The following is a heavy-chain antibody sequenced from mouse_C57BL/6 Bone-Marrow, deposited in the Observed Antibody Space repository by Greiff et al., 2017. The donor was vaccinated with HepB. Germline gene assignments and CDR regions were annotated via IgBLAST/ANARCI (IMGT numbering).Heavy chain of an antibody. J-gene: IGHJ3*01. CDR3: TTPIYYDYPGFAY. D-gene: IGHD2-4*01. V-gene: IGHV14-4*01. CDR1: GFNIKDDY. CDR2: IDPENGDT. Sequence: EVQLQQSGAELVRPGASVKLSCTASGFNIKDDYMHWVKQRPEQGLEWIGWIDPENGDTEYASKFQGKATLTADTSSNTSYLKLSSLTSEYSAVYYCTTPIYYDYPGFAYWGQGTLVTVSA.